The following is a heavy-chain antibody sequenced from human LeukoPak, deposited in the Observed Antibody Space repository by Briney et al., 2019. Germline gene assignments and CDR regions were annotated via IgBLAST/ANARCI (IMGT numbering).Heavy chain of an antibody. Sequence: PSETLSLTCTVSGGSISSYYWRWIRQPPGKGLEWIGYLYYSGSTNYNPSLKSRVTISVGTSKNQFSLKLSSVTAADTAVYYCAREPVWGGHWFDPWGQGTLVTVSS. J-gene: IGHJ5*02. D-gene: IGHD3-16*01. CDR2: LYYSGST. CDR1: GGSISSYY. V-gene: IGHV4-59*01. CDR3: AREPVWGGHWFDP.